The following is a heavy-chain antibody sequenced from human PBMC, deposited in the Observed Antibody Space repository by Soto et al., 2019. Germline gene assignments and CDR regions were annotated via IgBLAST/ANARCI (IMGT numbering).Heavy chain of an antibody. Sequence: SHSLSRTCAISGDSVSSNSAAWDWIRQSPSRGLELLGRTYYRSKWYNDYAVSVKSRITINPDTSKRQFSLQLNSVTPEDTAVYYCARDFFGPSTIFGVTAATNYFDLWCQGPLLTVSS. CDR3: ARDFFGPSTIFGVTAATNYFDL. D-gene: IGHD3-3*01. CDR2: TYYRSKWYN. CDR1: GDSVSSNSAA. V-gene: IGHV6-1*01. J-gene: IGHJ5*02.